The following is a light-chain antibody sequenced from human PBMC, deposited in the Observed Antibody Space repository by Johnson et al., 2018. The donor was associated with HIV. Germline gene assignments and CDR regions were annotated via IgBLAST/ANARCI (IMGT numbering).Light chain of an antibody. CDR3: GTWDSSLNV. J-gene: IGLJ1*01. CDR1: SFNIGINF. Sequence: QPVLTQPPSVSAAPGQRVTISCSGSSFNIGINFVSWYQQVPGTAPKLLIYENNKRPSGIPDRFSGSKSGTSATLGITGLQTGDEADYYCGTWDSSLNVFGTGTKVTVL. V-gene: IGLV1-51*02. CDR2: ENN.